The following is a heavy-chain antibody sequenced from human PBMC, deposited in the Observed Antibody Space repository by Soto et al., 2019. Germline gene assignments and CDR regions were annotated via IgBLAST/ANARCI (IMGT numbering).Heavy chain of an antibody. CDR1: GFTFSSYG. Sequence: QVQLVESGGGVVQPGRSLRLSCAASGFTFSSYGMHWVRQAPGKGLEWVAVIWYDGFNKYYADSVKGRFTISRDNSKNLVCLQMNGLGAEDTAGFYWAGGMAFRDGGYGGAFDIWGQGTMVTVSS. CDR3: AGGMAFRDGGYGGAFDI. D-gene: IGHD3-10*01. CDR2: IWYDGFNK. J-gene: IGHJ3*02. V-gene: IGHV3-33*01.